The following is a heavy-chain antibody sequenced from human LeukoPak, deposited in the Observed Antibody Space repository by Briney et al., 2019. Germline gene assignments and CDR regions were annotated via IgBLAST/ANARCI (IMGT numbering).Heavy chain of an antibody. CDR2: INPNSGGT. V-gene: IGHV1-2*06. CDR3: ARHYDSSGYYYDNWFDP. CDR1: GYTFTGYY. Sequence: ASVKVSCKASGYTFTGYYMHWVRQAPGQGLEWMGRINPNSGGTNYALKFQGRVTMTRDTSISTAYMELSRLRSDDTAVYYCARHYDSSGYYYDNWFDPWGQGTLVTVSS. J-gene: IGHJ5*02. D-gene: IGHD3-22*01.